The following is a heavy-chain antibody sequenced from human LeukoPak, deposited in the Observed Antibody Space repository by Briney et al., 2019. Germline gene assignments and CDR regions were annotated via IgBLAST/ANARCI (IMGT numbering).Heavy chain of an antibody. CDR3: AKPNSGWYNFDY. CDR2: IGAGGGST. CDR1: GFTFTIYA. Sequence: GGSLRLSCAASGFTFTIYAMSWVRQAPGKGLERVSGIGAGGGSTNYADSVKGRFTISRDNSKNTLYLQMNSLRAEDTAVYYCAKPNSGWYNFDYWGQGTLVTVSS. J-gene: IGHJ4*02. V-gene: IGHV3-23*01. D-gene: IGHD6-19*01.